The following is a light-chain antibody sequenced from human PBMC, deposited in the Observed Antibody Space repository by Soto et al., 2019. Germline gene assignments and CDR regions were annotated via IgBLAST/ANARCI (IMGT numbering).Light chain of an antibody. CDR2: EVS. V-gene: IGLV2-23*02. Sequence: QSVLTQPASVSGSPGQSITISCTGTSSDVGSYNLVSWYQQRPGKAPKLMIYEVSKRPSAVSNRFSGSKSGNTASLTISGLQAEDEADYSCCSYAGSSTWVFGGGTKLTVL. J-gene: IGLJ3*02. CDR3: CSYAGSSTWV. CDR1: SSDVGSYNL.